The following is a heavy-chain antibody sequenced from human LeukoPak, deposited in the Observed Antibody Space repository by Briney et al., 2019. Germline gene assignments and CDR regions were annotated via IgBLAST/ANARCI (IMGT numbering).Heavy chain of an antibody. CDR3: ARELDAFDI. Sequence: PGGSLRLSCAASGFTFSSYGMHWVRQAPGKGLEWVAVIWYDGSNKYYADSVKGRFTLSRDNSKNTLYLQMNSLRAEDTAVYYCARELDAFDIWGQGTTVTVSS. J-gene: IGHJ3*02. V-gene: IGHV3-33*01. CDR2: IWYDGSNK. CDR1: GFTFSSYG.